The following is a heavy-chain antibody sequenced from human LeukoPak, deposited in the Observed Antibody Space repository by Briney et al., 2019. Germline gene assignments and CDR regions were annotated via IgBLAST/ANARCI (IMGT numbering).Heavy chain of an antibody. Sequence: SETLSLTCAVYGGSFSGYYWSWIRQPPGKGLEWIGEINHSGSTNYNPPLKSRVTISVDTSKNQFSLKLSSVTAADTAVYYCARVGRSGYYYGSGSYLDYWGQGTLVTVSS. D-gene: IGHD3-10*01. V-gene: IGHV4-34*01. J-gene: IGHJ4*02. CDR2: INHSGST. CDR1: GGSFSGYY. CDR3: ARVGRSGYYYGSGSYLDY.